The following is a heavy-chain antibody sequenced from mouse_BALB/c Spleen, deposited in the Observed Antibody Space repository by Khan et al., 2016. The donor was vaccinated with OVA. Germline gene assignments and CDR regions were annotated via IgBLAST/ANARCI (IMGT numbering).Heavy chain of an antibody. CDR2: INPRSGFT. J-gene: IGHJ4*01. CDR3: ARRTTVYAMDF. Sequence: QIQLVQSGAELARPGASVKMSCKASGYTFTNYTMHWVKQRPGQGLEWIGYINPRSGFTDYNQKFKDKATLTADKSSSTAYMQLNSLTSEDSAVXYCARRTTVYAMDFWGQGTSVTVSS. D-gene: IGHD1-1*01. CDR1: GYTFTNYT. V-gene: IGHV1-4*01.